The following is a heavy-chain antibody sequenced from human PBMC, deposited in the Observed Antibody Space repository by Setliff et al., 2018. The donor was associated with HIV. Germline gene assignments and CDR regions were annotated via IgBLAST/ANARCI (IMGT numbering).Heavy chain of an antibody. CDR3: ASETPSSSWFYFDF. J-gene: IGHJ4*02. D-gene: IGHD6-13*01. V-gene: IGHV4-34*01. CDR1: GGSSNGYS. CDR2: IKHSGST. Sequence: PSETLSLTCAVYGGSSNGYSWTWIRQPPGKGLEWIGGIKHSGSTNYNPSLKSRVSISVDTYKNQFSLKLGSVIAADTAVYYCASETPSSSWFYFDFWGQGTLVTVSS.